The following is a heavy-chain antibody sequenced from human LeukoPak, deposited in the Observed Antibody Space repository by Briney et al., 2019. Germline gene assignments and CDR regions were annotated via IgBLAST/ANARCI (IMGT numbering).Heavy chain of an antibody. V-gene: IGHV3-30*03. CDR3: ARDFLHLGG. CDR2: ISYDGSNK. Sequence: GGSLRLSCAASGFTFSSYNMNWVRQAPGKGLEWVAVISYDGSNKYYADSVKGRFTISRDNAKNTLYLQMNSLRAEDTAVYYCARDFLHLGGWGQGTMVTVSS. D-gene: IGHD3-16*01. CDR1: GFTFSSYN. J-gene: IGHJ3*01.